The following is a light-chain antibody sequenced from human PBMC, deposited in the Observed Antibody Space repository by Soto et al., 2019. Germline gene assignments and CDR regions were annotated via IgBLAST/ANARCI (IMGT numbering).Light chain of an antibody. CDR2: DVS. J-gene: IGLJ1*01. CDR3: SSYTTSSLYV. CDR1: SSDVGGYNY. V-gene: IGLV2-14*01. Sequence: QSVLTQPASVSGSPGQSITISCSGTSSDVGGYNYVSWYQQHPGKAPKLMIYDVSYRPSGISNRFSGSKSDNTASLTISGLQAEDEADYYCSSYTTSSLYVFGSGTKVTV.